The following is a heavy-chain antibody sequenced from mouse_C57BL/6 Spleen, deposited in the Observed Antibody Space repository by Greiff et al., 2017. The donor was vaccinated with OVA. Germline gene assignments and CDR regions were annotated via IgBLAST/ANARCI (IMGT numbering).Heavy chain of an antibody. V-gene: IGHV14-2*01. CDR1: GFNIKDYY. J-gene: IGHJ3*01. D-gene: IGHD1-1*01. CDR3: AREASYYYGSSLFAY. CDR2: IDPEDGAT. Sequence: EVKLLESGAELVKPGASVKLSCTASGFNIKDYYMPWVTQRTEQGLEWIGRIDPEDGATKYAPKFQGKATITADTSSNTAYLQLSSLTSEDTAVYYCAREASYYYGSSLFAYWGQGTLGTVSA.